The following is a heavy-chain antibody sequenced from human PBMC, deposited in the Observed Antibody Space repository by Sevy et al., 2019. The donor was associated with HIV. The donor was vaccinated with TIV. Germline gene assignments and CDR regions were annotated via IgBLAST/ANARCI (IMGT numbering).Heavy chain of an antibody. J-gene: IGHJ3*02. D-gene: IGHD3-22*01. Sequence: GGSLRLSCKPSGFTFTSYAMSWVRQAPGKGLEWVSTIYGSGGGTYYADSVKGRFTISRDNSKNTLYLQMISLRIEDTGVYYCAGGRYDSSGSFDAFDIWGQGTMVTVSS. CDR3: AGGRYDSSGSFDAFDI. CDR2: IYGSGGGT. CDR1: GFTFTSYA. V-gene: IGHV3-23*01.